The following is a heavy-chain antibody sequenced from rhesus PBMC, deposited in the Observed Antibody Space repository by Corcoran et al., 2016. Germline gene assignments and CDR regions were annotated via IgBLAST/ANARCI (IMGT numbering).Heavy chain of an antibody. V-gene: IGHV4-80*01. Sequence: QLQLQESGPGLVKPSETLSLTCAVSGGSFSSYWWSWIRQPPGKGLEWIGEINGNSGSTNYNPSLKSRVTISKDASKNQLSLKLSSVTTADTAVYYCATSWGDYNLPVWGPGVLVTVSS. CDR2: INGNSGST. CDR3: ATSWGDYNLPV. CDR1: GGSFSSYW. J-gene: IGHJ5-1*01. D-gene: IGHD3-34*01.